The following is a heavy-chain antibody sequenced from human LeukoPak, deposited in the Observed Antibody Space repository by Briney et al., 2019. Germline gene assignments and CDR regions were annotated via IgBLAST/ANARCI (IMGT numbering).Heavy chain of an antibody. D-gene: IGHD2-21*02. CDR1: SFTFSSSA. J-gene: IGHJ6*02. CDR2: ISGRGGRT. Sequence: PGGALRLSCAASSFTFSSSAMSWVRQAPGKGLEWVAAISGRGGRTYYADSVKGRVTISRDNYKNTLSLQMNSLRDEDTATYYCAKEVYCGRDCYNPGYGVDVWGQGTTVTVSS. CDR3: AKEVYCGRDCYNPGYGVDV. V-gene: IGHV3-23*01.